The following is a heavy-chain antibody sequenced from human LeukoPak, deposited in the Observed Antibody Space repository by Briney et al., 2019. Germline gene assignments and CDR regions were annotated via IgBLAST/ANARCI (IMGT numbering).Heavy chain of an antibody. V-gene: IGHV1-2*02. CDR2: INPNSGGT. CDR1: GYTFTGYY. D-gene: IGHD2-2*01. J-gene: IGHJ4*02. CDR3: ASGKPRRYQLLSDPFDY. Sequence: GASVKVSCKASGYTFTGYYMHWVRQAPGQGLEWMGWINPNSGGTNYAQKFQGRVTMTRDTSISTAYMELSRLRSDDTAVYYCASGKPRRYQLLSDPFDYWGQGTLVTVSS.